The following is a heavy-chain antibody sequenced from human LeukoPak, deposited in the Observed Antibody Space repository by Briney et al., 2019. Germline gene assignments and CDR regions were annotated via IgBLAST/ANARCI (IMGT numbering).Heavy chain of an antibody. V-gene: IGHV1-18*01. Sequence: GASVKVSCKASGYTFTSYGISWVRQAPGQGLEWMGWISAYNGNTNYAQKLQGRVTMTTDTSTSTAYMELRSLRSDDTAVYYCARGPFSYYDILTGYYDNWFDPWGQGTLVTVSS. CDR2: ISAYNGNT. D-gene: IGHD3-9*01. J-gene: IGHJ5*02. CDR3: ARGPFSYYDILTGYYDNWFDP. CDR1: GYTFTSYG.